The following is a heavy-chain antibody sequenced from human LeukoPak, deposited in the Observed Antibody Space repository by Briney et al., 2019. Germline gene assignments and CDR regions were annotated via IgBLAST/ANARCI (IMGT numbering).Heavy chain of an antibody. CDR2: IKQDGTEK. Sequence: GGSLRLSCAASGFTFTTYWMGWVRQAPGKGLEWVANIKQDGTEKYYVDSVKGRFTISRDNAKNSLSLQMNNLRAEDTAVYYCARPLMYYYGSETYFWFDPWGQGTLVTVSS. CDR1: GFTFTTYW. CDR3: ARPLMYYYGSETYFWFDP. V-gene: IGHV3-7*01. J-gene: IGHJ5*02. D-gene: IGHD3-10*01.